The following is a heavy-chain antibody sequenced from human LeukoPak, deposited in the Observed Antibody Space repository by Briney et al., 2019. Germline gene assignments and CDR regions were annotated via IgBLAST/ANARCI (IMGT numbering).Heavy chain of an antibody. V-gene: IGHV5-51*01. CDR1: GYSFTSYW. CDR2: IYPGDSDT. D-gene: IGHD3-22*01. J-gene: IGHJ4*02. Sequence: GESLKISCKGSGYSFTSYWIGWVRQMPGKGLEWMGIIYPGDSDTRYSPSFQGQVTISAAKSISTAYLQWRSLKDSDTAMYYRERHNYDSSGYSFSDYWGKGTLVTVSS. CDR3: ERHNYDSSGYSFSDY.